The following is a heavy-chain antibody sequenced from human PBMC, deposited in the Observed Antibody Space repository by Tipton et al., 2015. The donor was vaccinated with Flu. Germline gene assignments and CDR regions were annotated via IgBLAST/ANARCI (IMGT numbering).Heavy chain of an antibody. D-gene: IGHD3-10*02. CDR2: IHRSGST. Sequence: TLSLTCAVSGDSISSDYFWGWIRQPPGKGLEWIATIHRSGSTNYNPSLKSRLTISVDTSQNQFSLRLSSVTAADTAVYYCARHTGDSVRGVIDYWGQGTLVTVSS. J-gene: IGHJ4*02. V-gene: IGHV4-38-2*01. CDR1: GDSISSDYF. CDR3: ARHTGDSVRGVIDY.